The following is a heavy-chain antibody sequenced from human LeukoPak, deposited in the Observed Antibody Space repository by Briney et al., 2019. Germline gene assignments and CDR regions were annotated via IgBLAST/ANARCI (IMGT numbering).Heavy chain of an antibody. J-gene: IGHJ4*02. CDR1: GFTFSTYA. CDR2: ISYDGTNK. D-gene: IGHD3-10*01. Sequence: GGSLRLSCAASGFTFSTYAIHWVRQAPGKGLEWVAVISYDGTNKNYADSVKGRFTISRDNSKNTLYLQMNSLRAEDTAVYYCAKGGIYYYGSGSYYNVPPFDYWGQGTLVTVSS. V-gene: IGHV3-30*07. CDR3: AKGGIYYYGSGSYYNVPPFDY.